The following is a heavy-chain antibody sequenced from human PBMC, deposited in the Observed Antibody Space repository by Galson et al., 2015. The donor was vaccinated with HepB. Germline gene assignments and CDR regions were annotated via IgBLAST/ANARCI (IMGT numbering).Heavy chain of an antibody. CDR3: AVEWEPLDYFDY. CDR1: GFTFSDYY. V-gene: IGHV3-11*01. D-gene: IGHD1-26*01. Sequence: SLRLSCAASGFTFSDYYMSWIRQAPGKGLEWVSYISSSGSTIYYADSVKGRFTISRDNAKNSLYLQMNSLRAEDTAVYYCAVEWEPLDYFDYWGQGTLVTVSS. CDR2: ISSSGSTI. J-gene: IGHJ4*02.